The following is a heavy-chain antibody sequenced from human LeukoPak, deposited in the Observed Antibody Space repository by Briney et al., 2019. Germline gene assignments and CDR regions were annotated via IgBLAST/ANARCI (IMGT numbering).Heavy chain of an antibody. CDR3: ARTYCSSTNCYNVDR. D-gene: IGHD2-2*02. V-gene: IGHV1-3*01. Sequence: ASVKVSCKASGYTFTTYAMHWVRQAPGQRLEWMGWINAGNGNTKYSQKFQGRVTITRDTSASTAYMELSSLRSEDTAVYYCARTYCSSTNCYNVDRWGQGTLVTVSS. CDR1: GYTFTTYA. J-gene: IGHJ4*02. CDR2: INAGNGNT.